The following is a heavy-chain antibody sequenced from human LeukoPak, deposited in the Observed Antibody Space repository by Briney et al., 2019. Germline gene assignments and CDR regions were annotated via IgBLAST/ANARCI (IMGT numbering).Heavy chain of an antibody. Sequence: GGSLRLSCAASGFTFSNHWMSWVRQTPGKGLEWVAHIKQDGSEKYYMDSVKGRFTISRDNAKNSLFLQMNSLRAEDTAVYYCARRGTRREPEGPFNYWGQGILVTVSS. D-gene: IGHD1-1*01. J-gene: IGHJ4*02. CDR3: ARRGTRREPEGPFNY. V-gene: IGHV3-7*01. CDR1: GFTFSNHW. CDR2: IKQDGSEK.